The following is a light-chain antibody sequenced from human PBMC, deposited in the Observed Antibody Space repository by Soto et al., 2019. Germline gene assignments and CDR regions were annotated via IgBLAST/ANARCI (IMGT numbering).Light chain of an antibody. Sequence: QSALTQPASVSGSPGQSITISCTGTSSDVGTYNYVSWYQQHPGKAPKLMIYEVSNRPSGVSNRFSGSKSGNTASLTISGLQAEDVADYYCSSYTISSTWVFGGGTKLTVL. CDR3: SSYTISSTWV. V-gene: IGLV2-14*01. CDR2: EVS. J-gene: IGLJ3*02. CDR1: SSDVGTYNY.